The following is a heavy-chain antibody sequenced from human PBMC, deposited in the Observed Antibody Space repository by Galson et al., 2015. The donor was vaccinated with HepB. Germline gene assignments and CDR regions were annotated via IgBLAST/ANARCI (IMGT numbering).Heavy chain of an antibody. V-gene: IGHV3-23*01. CDR3: AKEFSYYDSSGHRGLYFDY. Sequence: SLRLSCAASGFTFSSYAMSWVRQAPGKGLEWVSAISGSGGSTYYADSVKGRFTISRDNSKNTLYLQMNSLRAEDTAVYYCAKEFSYYDSSGHRGLYFDYWGQGTLVTVSS. J-gene: IGHJ4*02. CDR1: GFTFSSYA. D-gene: IGHD3-22*01. CDR2: ISGSGGST.